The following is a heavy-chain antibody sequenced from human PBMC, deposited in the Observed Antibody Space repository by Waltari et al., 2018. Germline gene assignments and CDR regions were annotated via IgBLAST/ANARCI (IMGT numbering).Heavy chain of an antibody. Sequence: EVQLVESGGGLVKPGGSLRLSCAASGFPFSTYSMTWVRQAPGKGLEWVSSISSSSNYIYYADSVKGRFTISRDNAKNSLYLQMNSLRAEDTAVYYCARDSSSSWYFDLWGRGTLVAVSS. J-gene: IGHJ2*01. V-gene: IGHV3-21*01. D-gene: IGHD6-6*01. CDR2: ISSSSNYI. CDR3: ARDSSSSWYFDL. CDR1: GFPFSTYS.